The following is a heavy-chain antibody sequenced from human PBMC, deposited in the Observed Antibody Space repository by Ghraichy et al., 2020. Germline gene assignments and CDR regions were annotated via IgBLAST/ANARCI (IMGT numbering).Heavy chain of an antibody. CDR3: AGVRAPLDGSYPDVCDI. J-gene: IGHJ3*02. D-gene: IGHD1-26*01. V-gene: IGHV4-39*07. CDR2: VYFTGST. Sequence: SETLSLTCSVSGDSVSSSPYYWGWIRQPPGQGLEWITTVYFTGSTYYNPSLKSRVTISVDTSKNQFSLSLTSVTAADSAVYYCAGVRAPLDGSYPDVCDIWGQGTMVNGAS. CDR1: GDSVSSSPYY.